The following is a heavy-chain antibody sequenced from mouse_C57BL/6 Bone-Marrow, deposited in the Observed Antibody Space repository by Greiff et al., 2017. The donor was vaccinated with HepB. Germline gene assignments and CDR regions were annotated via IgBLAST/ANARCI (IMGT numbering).Heavy chain of an antibody. CDR2: ISSGSSTI. CDR1: GFTFSDYG. CDR3: AKLRGYYYAMDY. D-gene: IGHD1-1*01. J-gene: IGHJ4*01. V-gene: IGHV5-17*01. Sequence: EVQLQESGGGLVKPGGSLKLSCAASGFTFSDYGMHWVRQAPEKGLEWVAYISSGSSTIYYADTVKGRFTISRDNAKNTLFLQMTSLRSEDTAMYYCAKLRGYYYAMDYWGQGTSVTVSS.